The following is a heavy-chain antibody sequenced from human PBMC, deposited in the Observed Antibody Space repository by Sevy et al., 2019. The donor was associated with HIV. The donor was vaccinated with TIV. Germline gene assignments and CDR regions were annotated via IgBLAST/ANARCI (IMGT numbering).Heavy chain of an antibody. CDR2: IYPGDSDT. Sequence: GESLKISCKGSGYSFTSYWIGWVRQMPGKGLEWMGIIYPGDSDTRYSPSFQGQVTISADKSISTAYLQWSSLKASDTAMYYCASQAVAGTESGSYFAFDIWSQGTMVTVSS. V-gene: IGHV5-51*01. D-gene: IGHD6-19*01. CDR1: GYSFTSYW. CDR3: ASQAVAGTESGSYFAFDI. J-gene: IGHJ3*02.